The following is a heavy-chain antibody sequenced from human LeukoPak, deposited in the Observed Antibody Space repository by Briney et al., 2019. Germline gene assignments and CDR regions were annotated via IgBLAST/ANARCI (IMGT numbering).Heavy chain of an antibody. V-gene: IGHV4-61*02. CDR2: IYTSGST. D-gene: IGHD4-17*01. J-gene: IGHJ4*02. CDR1: GSSISSGSYY. Sequence: KSSETLSLTCTVSGSSISSGSYYWSWIRQPAGKGLEWIGRIYTSGSTNYNPSLKSRVTISVDTSKNQFSLKLSSVTAADTAVYYCARDHDYGDYYEYWGQGTLVTVSS. CDR3: ARDHDYGDYYEY.